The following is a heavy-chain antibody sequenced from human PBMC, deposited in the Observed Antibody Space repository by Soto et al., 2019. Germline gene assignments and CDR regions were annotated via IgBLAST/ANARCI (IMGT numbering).Heavy chain of an antibody. CDR3: ARRGWGSSSFFDY. Sequence: QLQLQESGPGLVKPSETLSLTCTVSGASITSLYYYWGWIRQPPGKGLEWIGSSYHSGSTYYAPSLMSRVAMSVDTPKNQFSLKLNSVTAADTAVYYCARRGWGSSSFFDYWGQGTLVTVSS. J-gene: IGHJ4*02. CDR2: SYHSGST. V-gene: IGHV4-39*01. D-gene: IGHD6-6*01. CDR1: GASITSLYYY.